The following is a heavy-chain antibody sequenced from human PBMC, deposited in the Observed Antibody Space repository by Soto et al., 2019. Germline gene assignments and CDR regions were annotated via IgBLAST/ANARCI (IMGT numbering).Heavy chain of an antibody. D-gene: IGHD3-22*01. CDR3: ATDWDSSGYDGGGYYYGMDV. J-gene: IGHJ6*02. V-gene: IGHV1-24*01. CDR2: FDPEDGET. CDR1: GYTLTELS. Sequence: QVQLVQSGAEVKKPGASVKVSCKVSGYTLTELSMHWVRQAPGKGLEWMGGFDPEDGETIYAQKFQGRVTMTEDTSXXTXYXXLSSLRSEDTAVYYCATDWDSSGYDGGGYYYGMDVWGQGTTVTVSS.